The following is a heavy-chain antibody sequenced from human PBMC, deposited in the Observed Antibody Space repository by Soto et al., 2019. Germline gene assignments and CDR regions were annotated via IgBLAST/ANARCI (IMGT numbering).Heavy chain of an antibody. CDR3: AKGKGTGVTRVGAFDI. J-gene: IGHJ3*02. Sequence: EVQLLESGGGLVQPGGSLRLSCAASGFTFRKYAMSWVRQAPGKGLDWVSGISDSGFTTYSADSVKGRFTISRDNSKNTLYLQMNSLRAEDTAVYYCAKGKGTGVTRVGAFDIWGQGTMVTVSS. V-gene: IGHV3-23*01. CDR1: GFTFRKYA. CDR2: ISDSGFTT. D-gene: IGHD2-8*02.